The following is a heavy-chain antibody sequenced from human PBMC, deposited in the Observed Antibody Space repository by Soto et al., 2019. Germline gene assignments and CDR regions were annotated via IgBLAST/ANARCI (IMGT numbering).Heavy chain of an antibody. V-gene: IGHV3-48*02. J-gene: IGHJ4*02. CDR3: ASDGVGYGDPVDY. CDR1: GFTFSSYR. CDR2: ISSRSSTI. Sequence: EVQLVESGGGLVQPGGSLRLSCAASGFTFSSYRMNWVRQAPGKGLEWVSYISSRSSTIYYADSVKGRFTISRDNAKNSLYLQMYSLRDEDTAVYYCASDGVGYGDPVDYWGQGTLVTVSS. D-gene: IGHD4-17*01.